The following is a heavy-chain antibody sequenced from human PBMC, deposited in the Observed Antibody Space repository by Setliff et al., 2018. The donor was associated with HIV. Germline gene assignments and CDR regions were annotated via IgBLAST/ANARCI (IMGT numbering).Heavy chain of an antibody. CDR3: AIESCSGGSCYYYYYYMDV. CDR2: IGNSGSPI. J-gene: IGHJ6*03. D-gene: IGHD2-15*01. V-gene: IGHV3-48*03. Sequence: GGSLRLSCAAFGYGYSTFDMNWVRQAPGKGLEWVSYIGNSGSPIYYADSVKGRFTISRDNAKNSLYLQMNSLRAEDTAVYYCAIESCSGGSCYYYYYYMDVWGKGTTVTVSS. CDR1: GYGYSTFD.